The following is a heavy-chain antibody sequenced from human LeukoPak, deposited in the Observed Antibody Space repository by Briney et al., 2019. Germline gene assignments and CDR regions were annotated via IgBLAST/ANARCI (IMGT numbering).Heavy chain of an antibody. D-gene: IGHD3-10*01. CDR2: TSSDLNVK. CDR1: GFTFRNYV. V-gene: IGHV3-30-3*01. Sequence: GGSLRLSCAASGFTFRNYVIHWVRQAPGKGLEWVAVTSSDLNVKFYADSVKGRFTISRDNSRSTLYLQMNSLRPEDTAIYYCAREGYYGSGSPPSLYFDYWGQGTLVTVSS. CDR3: AREGYYGSGSPPSLYFDY. J-gene: IGHJ4*02.